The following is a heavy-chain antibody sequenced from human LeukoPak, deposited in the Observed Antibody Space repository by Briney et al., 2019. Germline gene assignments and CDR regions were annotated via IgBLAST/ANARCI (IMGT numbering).Heavy chain of an antibody. CDR2: IKQDGGEK. CDR3: ARDLSEFDY. D-gene: IGHD3-16*02. Sequence: GGSLRLSCAASGFTFSIYWMSWVRQAPGKGLEWVANIKQDGGEKDYVVSVKGRFTISRDNAKNSLYLQMNSLRAEDTAVYYCARDLSEFDYWGQGTLVTVSS. J-gene: IGHJ4*02. CDR1: GFTFSIYW. V-gene: IGHV3-7*01.